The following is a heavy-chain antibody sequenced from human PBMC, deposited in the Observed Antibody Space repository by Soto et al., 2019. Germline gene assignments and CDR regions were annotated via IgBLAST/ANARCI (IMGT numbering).Heavy chain of an antibody. J-gene: IGHJ4*02. V-gene: IGHV4-59*01. CDR2: IYYSGST. CDR3: ARVAGGYYFDY. Sequence: SETLSLTCTVSGGSISSYYWSWIRQPPGKGLEWIGYIYYSGSTNYNPSLKSRGTISVDTAKNQFSLKLSSVTAADTAVYYCARVAGGYYFDYWGQGTLVTVSS. D-gene: IGHD3-16*01. CDR1: GGSISSYY.